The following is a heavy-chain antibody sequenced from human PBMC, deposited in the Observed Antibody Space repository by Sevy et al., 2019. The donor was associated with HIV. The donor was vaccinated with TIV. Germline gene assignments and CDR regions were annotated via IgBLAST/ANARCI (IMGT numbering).Heavy chain of an antibody. D-gene: IGHD3-22*01. J-gene: IGHJ4*02. Sequence: WGSLRLSCAASGFTFSSYSMNWVRQAPGKGLEWVAVISYDGDSYYYAHSVKGRFTISRDNSKNTLYLQMSSLRPEDTAVYYCAREEDTTGYYYYYWGQGTLVTVSS. V-gene: IGHV3-30*03. CDR3: AREEDTTGYYYYY. CDR2: ISYDGDSY. CDR1: GFTFSSYS.